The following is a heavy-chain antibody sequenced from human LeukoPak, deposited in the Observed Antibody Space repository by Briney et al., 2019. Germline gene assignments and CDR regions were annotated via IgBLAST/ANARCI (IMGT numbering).Heavy chain of an antibody. CDR3: AKEGRQSSSSWYQDYFDY. J-gene: IGHJ4*02. CDR2: ISSSGGST. Sequence: GGSLRLSCAASRFTFSNYSMSWVRQAPGKRLEWVAAISSSGGSTYYAGSVKGRFTISRDNSKNTLYLQMNSLRADDTAVYYCAKEGRQSSSSWYQDYFDYWGQGTQVTVSS. CDR1: RFTFSNYS. D-gene: IGHD6-13*01. V-gene: IGHV3-23*01.